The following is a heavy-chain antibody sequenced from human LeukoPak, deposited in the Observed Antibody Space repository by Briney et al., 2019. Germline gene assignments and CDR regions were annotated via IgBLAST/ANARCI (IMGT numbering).Heavy chain of an antibody. J-gene: IGHJ4*02. Sequence: GGSLRLSCAASGFTFSSYWMSWVRQAQGKGLEWVANIKQDGSEKKYVDSVKGRFTISRDNAKNSLYLQIGSLGAEDTAVYYCARASGSYLLDYWDQGTLVTVSS. D-gene: IGHD1-26*01. CDR2: IKQDGSEK. CDR3: ARASGSYLLDY. CDR1: GFTFSSYW. V-gene: IGHV3-7*05.